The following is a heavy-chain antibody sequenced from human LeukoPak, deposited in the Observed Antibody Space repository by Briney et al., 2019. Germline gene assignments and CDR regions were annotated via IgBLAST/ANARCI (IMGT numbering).Heavy chain of an antibody. J-gene: IGHJ4*02. CDR2: INHSGST. Sequence: SETLSLTCAVYGGSFSGYYWCWIRQPPGKGLEWIGEINHSGSTNYNPSLKSRVTISVDTSKNQFSLKLSSVTAADTAVYYCARDVTMVRGIDYWGQGTLVTVSS. CDR1: GGSFSGYY. CDR3: ARDVTMVRGIDY. D-gene: IGHD3-10*01. V-gene: IGHV4-34*01.